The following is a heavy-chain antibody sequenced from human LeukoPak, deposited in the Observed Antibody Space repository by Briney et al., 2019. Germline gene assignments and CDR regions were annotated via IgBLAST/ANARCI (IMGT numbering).Heavy chain of an antibody. V-gene: IGHV4-31*03. CDR3: ASADYDIAFDI. J-gene: IGHJ3*02. D-gene: IGHD3-9*01. CDR2: FYYSGST. Sequence: SETLSLTCTVSGGSISSGGYYWSWIRQHPGKGLEWIGYFYYSGSTDYNPSLKSRFTMSVDTSKNQFSLKLSSVTAADTAVYYCASADYDIAFDIWGQGTMVTVSS. CDR1: GGSISSGGYY.